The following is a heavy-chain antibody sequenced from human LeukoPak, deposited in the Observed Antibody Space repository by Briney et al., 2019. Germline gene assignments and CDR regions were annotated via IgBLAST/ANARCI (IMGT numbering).Heavy chain of an antibody. CDR1: GGSISSYY. J-gene: IGHJ6*02. Sequence: SETLSLTCTVSGGSISSYYWSWIRQPPGKGLEWIGYIYTSGSTNYNPSLKSRVTISVDTSKNQFSLKLSSVTAADTAVYYCARRSHENYYYGMDVWGQGTTVTVSS. CDR3: ARRSHENYYYGMDV. V-gene: IGHV4-4*09. CDR2: IYTSGST.